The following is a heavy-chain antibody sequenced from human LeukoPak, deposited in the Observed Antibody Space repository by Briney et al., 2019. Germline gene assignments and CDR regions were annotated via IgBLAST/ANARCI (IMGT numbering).Heavy chain of an antibody. CDR3: ARPSSGYYFPFDY. V-gene: IGHV4-59*08. D-gene: IGHD3-22*01. CDR2: VYYSGST. CDR1: GGSISRYY. Sequence: SETLSLTCTVSGGSISRYYWSWIRQPPGKGLEWLGYVYYSGSTNYTPSLKSRVTISVDTSKNQFSLKLNSVTAADTAVYYCARPSSGYYFPFDYWGQGILVTVSS. J-gene: IGHJ4*02.